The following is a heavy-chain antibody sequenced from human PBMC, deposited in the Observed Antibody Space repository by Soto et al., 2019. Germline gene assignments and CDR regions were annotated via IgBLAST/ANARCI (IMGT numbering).Heavy chain of an antibody. CDR1: GDSITSDKW. Sequence: PSETLSLTCAVPGDSITSDKWWSWIRQPPGKGLQWIGEIYHSGSSKYNPSLKSRVIISVDKSKNQFSLKVSSVTAADTAVYYCAREVWDYWGQGTLVTVSS. J-gene: IGHJ4*02. V-gene: IGHV4-4*02. D-gene: IGHD2-21*01. CDR3: AREVWDY. CDR2: IYHSGSS.